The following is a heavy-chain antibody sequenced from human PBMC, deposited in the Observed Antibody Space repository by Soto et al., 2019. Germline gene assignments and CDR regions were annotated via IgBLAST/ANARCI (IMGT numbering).Heavy chain of an antibody. D-gene: IGHD3-16*01. J-gene: IGHJ4*02. CDR3: VRVYVRQYDC. CDR2: ISSAGTFT. CDR1: GLPFSSHA. V-gene: IGHV3-30-3*01. Sequence: QVQLVESGGGVVQPGTSMRLSCLVSGLPFSSHAMDWVRQAPGKGLEWLSLISSAGTFTYNAESVRGRFTISRDNSKNTLYLQMNNLRVDDPAVYYCVRVYVRQYDCWGQGTVVTVSS.